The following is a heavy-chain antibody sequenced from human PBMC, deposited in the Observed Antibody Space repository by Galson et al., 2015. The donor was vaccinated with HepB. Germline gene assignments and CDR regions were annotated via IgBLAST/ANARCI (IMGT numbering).Heavy chain of an antibody. V-gene: IGHV3-11*06. Sequence: SLRLSCAASGFTFTDYYMAWIRQAPGKGLEWVSSISQTSIYTKSTDSVKGRFTISRDNTKNSLYLQLNSLRAEDTALYYCARVASNSGWFDYWGQGTLVTVSS. CDR2: ISQTSIYT. D-gene: IGHD6-19*01. CDR3: ARVASNSGWFDY. J-gene: IGHJ5*01. CDR1: GFTFTDYY.